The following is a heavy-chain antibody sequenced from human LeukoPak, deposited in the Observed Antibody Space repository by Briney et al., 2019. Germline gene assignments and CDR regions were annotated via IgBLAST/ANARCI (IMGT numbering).Heavy chain of an antibody. CDR3: ARDRYRSSSSH. V-gene: IGHV3-48*01. Sequence: PGGSLRLSCAAPGFTFSSYSMNWVRQAPGKGLEWVSYISSSSSTIYYADSVKGRFTISRDNAKNSLYLQMNSLRAEDTAVYYCARDRYRSSSSHWGQGTLVTVSS. CDR1: GFTFSSYS. CDR2: ISSSSSTI. J-gene: IGHJ4*02. D-gene: IGHD5-18*01.